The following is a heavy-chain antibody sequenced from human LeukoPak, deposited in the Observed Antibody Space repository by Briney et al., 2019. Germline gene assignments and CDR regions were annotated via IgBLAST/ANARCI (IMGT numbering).Heavy chain of an antibody. Sequence: GGSLRLSCAASGFTFSDHYMSWIRQAPGKGLQWVSDISSSGTNVYYAGSVKGRFTISRDNAKTSVHLQLNSLRAEDTAVDYCARRGSGWSFDYWGEGSLVTASS. CDR3: ARRGSGWSFDY. D-gene: IGHD6-19*01. CDR1: GFTFSDHY. CDR2: ISSSGTNV. V-gene: IGHV3-11*01. J-gene: IGHJ4*02.